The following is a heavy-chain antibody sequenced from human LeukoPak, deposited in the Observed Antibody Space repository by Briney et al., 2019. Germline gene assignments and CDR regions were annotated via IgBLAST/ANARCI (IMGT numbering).Heavy chain of an antibody. CDR2: IIPIFGTA. D-gene: IGHD5-18*01. V-gene: IGHV1-69*06. Sequence: ASVKVSCKASGGTFSSYAISWVRQAPGQGLEWMGGIIPIFGTANYAQKFQGRVTITADKSTSTAYMELSSLRSEDTAVYYCARDSSPTAMAAYYFDYWGQGTLVTVSS. CDR1: GGTFSSYA. CDR3: ARDSSPTAMAAYYFDY. J-gene: IGHJ4*02.